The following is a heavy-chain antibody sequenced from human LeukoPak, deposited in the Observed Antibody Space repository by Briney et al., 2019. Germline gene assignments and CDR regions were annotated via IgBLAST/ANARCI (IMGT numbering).Heavy chain of an antibody. CDR2: ISWNSGSI. V-gene: IGHV3-9*01. J-gene: IGHJ5*02. D-gene: IGHD4-11*01. CDR1: GFTFDDYA. CDR3: ARERSNYVSMGFDP. Sequence: SLRLSCAASGFTFDDYAMHWVRQAPGKGLEWVSGISWNSGSIGYADSVKGRFTISRDNAKNSLYLQMNSLRAEDTAVYYCARERSNYVSMGFDPWGQGTLVTVSS.